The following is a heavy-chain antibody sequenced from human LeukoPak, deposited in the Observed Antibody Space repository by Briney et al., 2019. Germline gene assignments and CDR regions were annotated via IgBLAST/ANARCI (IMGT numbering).Heavy chain of an antibody. D-gene: IGHD3-10*01. V-gene: IGHV3-23*01. Sequence: GGSLRLSCAASGFTFSRYAMSWVRQAPGKGLEWVSAISGSGGSTYYADSVKGRFTISRDNSKNTLYLQMNSLRAEDTAVYYSLLMVRGVMSYYYMHVWGKGTTVTVSS. CDR3: LLMVRGVMSYYYMHV. CDR1: GFTFSRYA. CDR2: ISGSGGST. J-gene: IGHJ6*03.